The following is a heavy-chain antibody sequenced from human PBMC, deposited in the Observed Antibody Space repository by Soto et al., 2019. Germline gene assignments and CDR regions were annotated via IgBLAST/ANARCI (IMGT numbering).Heavy chain of an antibody. J-gene: IGHJ6*02. CDR2: IYTSGST. D-gene: IGHD4-17*01. CDR3: ARGSDYGYYYYGMDV. V-gene: IGHV4-4*07. CDR1: GGSISSYY. Sequence: SETLSLTCTVSGGSISSYYWSWIRQPAGKGLEWIGRIYTSGSTNYNPSLKSRVTMSVDTSKNQFSLKLSSVTAADTAVYHCARGSDYGYYYYGMDVWGQGTTVTVSS.